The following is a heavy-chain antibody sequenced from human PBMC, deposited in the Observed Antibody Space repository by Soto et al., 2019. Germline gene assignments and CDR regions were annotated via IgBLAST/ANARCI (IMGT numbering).Heavy chain of an antibody. CDR3: ARATQFFYDSRGYSKNFDF. Sequence: LSLTCGVSGGSFSGYFWTWIRQPPGKGLEWIGEVNHIGITNYNPSLRSRLNLSIDTAKKQFSLKLTSVTAADTAVYYCARATQFFYDSRGYSKNFDFWGQGTLVTVSS. V-gene: IGHV4-34*01. CDR2: VNHIGIT. D-gene: IGHD3-22*01. CDR1: GGSFSGYF. J-gene: IGHJ4*02.